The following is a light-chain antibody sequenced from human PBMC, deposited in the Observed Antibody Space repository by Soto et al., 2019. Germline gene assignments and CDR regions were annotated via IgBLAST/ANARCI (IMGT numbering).Light chain of an antibody. Sequence: EIVLTQSPATLSLSPGERATLSCRASQSVSSYLAWYQQKPGQAPRLLIYDASNRATGIPARFSGSGSGTDLTLTISSLEPEDFAVYYCQQRELTFGGGTKVEIK. CDR1: QSVSSY. J-gene: IGKJ4*01. CDR3: QQRELT. V-gene: IGKV3-11*01. CDR2: DAS.